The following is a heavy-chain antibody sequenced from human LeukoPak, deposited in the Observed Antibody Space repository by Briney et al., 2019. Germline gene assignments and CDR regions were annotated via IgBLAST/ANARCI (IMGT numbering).Heavy chain of an antibody. Sequence: ASVKVSCKXSGGTFSSYAISWVRQAPGQGLEWMGGIIPIFGTVNYAQKFQGRVTITTDESTSTAYMELSSLRSEDTAVYYCARMGDGYNQYYFDYWGQGTLVTVSS. CDR1: GGTFSSYA. CDR2: IIPIFGTV. J-gene: IGHJ4*02. V-gene: IGHV1-69*05. D-gene: IGHD5-24*01. CDR3: ARMGDGYNQYYFDY.